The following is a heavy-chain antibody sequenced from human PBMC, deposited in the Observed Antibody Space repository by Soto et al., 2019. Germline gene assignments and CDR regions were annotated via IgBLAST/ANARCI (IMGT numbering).Heavy chain of an antibody. CDR1: GFTFSDYY. CDR3: ARNYDWDYYYGMDV. D-gene: IGHD1-7*01. Sequence: PGGSLRLSCAASGFTFSDYYMSWIRQAPGKGLEWVSYISSSSSYTNYADSVKGRFTISRDNAKNSLYLQMNSLRAEDTAVYYCARNYDWDYYYGMDVWGQGTTVTVSS. V-gene: IGHV3-11*06. CDR2: ISSSSSYT. J-gene: IGHJ6*02.